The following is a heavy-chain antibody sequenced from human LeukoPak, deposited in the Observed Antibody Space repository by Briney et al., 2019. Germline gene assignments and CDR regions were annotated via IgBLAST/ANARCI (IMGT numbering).Heavy chain of an antibody. CDR1: GFTFSKYA. CDR2: ISHRENNQ. V-gene: IGHV3-30*03. J-gene: IGHJ4*02. Sequence: GGSLRLSCAASGFTFSKYAIHWVRKAPGKGLEWVALISHRENNQNYADSVKGRFTISRDNSKNTLYLQMNSLRAEDTAVYYCARGGGDTAMVTPFDYWGQGTLVTVSS. CDR3: ARGGGDTAMVTPFDY. D-gene: IGHD5-18*01.